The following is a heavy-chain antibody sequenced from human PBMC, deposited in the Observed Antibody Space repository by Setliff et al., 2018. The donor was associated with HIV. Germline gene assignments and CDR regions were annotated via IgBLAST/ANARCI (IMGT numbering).Heavy chain of an antibody. CDR1: GFTFTDYS. D-gene: IGHD2-15*01. CDR3: ARDAPTRSVREKGLDM. CDR2: INAGTGNM. V-gene: IGHV1-3*01. J-gene: IGHJ3*02. Sequence: ASVKVSCKASGFTFTDYSIHWVRQAPGQRLEWMGWINAGTGNMRHSQRFQDRLTMTGDTSATTAYMELSSLRSEDTAVYYCARDAPTRSVREKGLDMWGQGTLVT.